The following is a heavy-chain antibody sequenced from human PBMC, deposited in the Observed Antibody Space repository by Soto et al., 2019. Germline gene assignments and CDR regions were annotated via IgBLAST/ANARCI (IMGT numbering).Heavy chain of an antibody. V-gene: IGHV3-64D*06. CDR2: ISSNGGST. CDR3: VKDRVRCSSTSCYDLYYYYGMDV. CDR1: GFTFSSCA. J-gene: IGHJ6*02. D-gene: IGHD2-2*01. Sequence: GGSLRLSCSASGFTFSSCAMHWVRQAPGKGLEYVSAISSNGGSTYYADSVKGRFTISRDNSKNTLYLQMSSLRAEDTAVYYCVKDRVRCSSTSCYDLYYYYGMDVWGQGTTVTVSS.